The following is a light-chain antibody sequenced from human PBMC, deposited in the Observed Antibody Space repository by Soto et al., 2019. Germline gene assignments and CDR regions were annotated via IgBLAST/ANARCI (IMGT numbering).Light chain of an antibody. V-gene: IGKV1-8*01. CDR2: AAS. Sequence: AIRMTQSPSSFSASPGDRVTITCRASQGISSYLAWYQQKPGKAPKLLIYAASTLQSGVPSRFSGSGSGTDFTLTISCLQSEDFATYYCQQYYSYPITFGEGTRLESK. CDR3: QQYYSYPIT. CDR1: QGISSY. J-gene: IGKJ5*01.